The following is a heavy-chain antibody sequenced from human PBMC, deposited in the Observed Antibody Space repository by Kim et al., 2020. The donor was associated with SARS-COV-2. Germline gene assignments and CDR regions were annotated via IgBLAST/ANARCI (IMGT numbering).Heavy chain of an antibody. D-gene: IGHD6-13*01. V-gene: IGHV4-39*01. J-gene: IGHJ3*02. Sequence: NPSLKSRVTISVDTSKNQFSLKLSSVTAADTAVYYCSRGAAAGTGDAFDIWGQGTMVTVSS. CDR3: SRGAAAGTGDAFDI.